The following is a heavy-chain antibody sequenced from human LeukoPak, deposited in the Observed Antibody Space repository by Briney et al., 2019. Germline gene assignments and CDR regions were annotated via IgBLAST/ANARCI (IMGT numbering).Heavy chain of an antibody. D-gene: IGHD1-14*01. CDR1: GFTFGGSA. V-gene: IGHV3-73*01. J-gene: IGHJ3*02. CDR2: IRSKPNNYAT. CDR3: ARDPENKDAFDI. Sequence: PGGSLRLSCAASGFTFGGSALHWVRQASGKGLEWVGRIRSKPNNYATAYAASVKGRFTISRDDSENTAYLQMNSLKTEDTAVYYCARDPENKDAFDIWGQGTMVTVSS.